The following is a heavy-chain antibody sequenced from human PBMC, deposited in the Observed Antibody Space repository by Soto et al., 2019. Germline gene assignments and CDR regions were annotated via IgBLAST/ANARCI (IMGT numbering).Heavy chain of an antibody. D-gene: IGHD2-15*01. CDR2: ISYDGSNK. V-gene: IGHV3-30-3*01. Sequence: QVQLVESGGGVVQPGRSLRLSCAASGFTFSSYAMHWVRQAPGKGLEWVAVISYDGSNKYYADSVKGRFTISRDNSKNMLYLQMNSLRAEDTAVYYCAADCSGGSCYPPIDYWGQGTLVTVSS. CDR1: GFTFSSYA. J-gene: IGHJ4*02. CDR3: AADCSGGSCYPPIDY.